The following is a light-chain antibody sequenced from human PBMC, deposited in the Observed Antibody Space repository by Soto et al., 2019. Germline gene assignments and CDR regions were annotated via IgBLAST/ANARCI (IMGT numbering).Light chain of an antibody. CDR2: DAS. CDR1: QSVNSY. V-gene: IGKV3-11*01. Sequence: DIVLTQSPATLSLSPGERAALSCRASQSVNSYLAWYQQKPGQAPRLLIYDASNRATGIPARFSGSGSGTDFTLTISSLAPEDFAVYYCQQRSNWPPWTFGQGTKVAIK. J-gene: IGKJ1*01. CDR3: QQRSNWPPWT.